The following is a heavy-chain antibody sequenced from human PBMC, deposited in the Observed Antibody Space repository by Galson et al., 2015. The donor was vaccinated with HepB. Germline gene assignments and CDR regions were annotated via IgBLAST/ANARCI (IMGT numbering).Heavy chain of an antibody. CDR3: ARGVPYCGVDCPAYAFDI. J-gene: IGHJ3*02. Sequence: SLRLSCAASGFTFSDYYMSWIRQAPGKGLEWVSYISSSSSYTNYADSVKGRFTISRDNAKNSLYLQMNSLRAEDTAVYYCARGVPYCGVDCPAYAFDIWGQGTMVTVSS. D-gene: IGHD2-21*01. CDR1: GFTFSDYY. V-gene: IGHV3-11*06. CDR2: ISSSSSYT.